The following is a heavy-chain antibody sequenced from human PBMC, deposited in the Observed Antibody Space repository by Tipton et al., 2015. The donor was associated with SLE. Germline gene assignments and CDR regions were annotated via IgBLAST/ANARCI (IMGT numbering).Heavy chain of an antibody. J-gene: IGHJ4*02. CDR2: IYSGGST. CDR1: GGSISSYY. CDR3: ARDRGSSWFFFHY. V-gene: IGHV3-53*05. D-gene: IGHD6-13*01. Sequence: SLRLSCTVSGGSISSYYMSWVRQAPGKGLEWVSVIYSGGSTYYADSVKGRFTISRDNSKNTLYLQMNSLRAEDTAVYYCARDRGSSWFFFHYWGQGTLVTVSS.